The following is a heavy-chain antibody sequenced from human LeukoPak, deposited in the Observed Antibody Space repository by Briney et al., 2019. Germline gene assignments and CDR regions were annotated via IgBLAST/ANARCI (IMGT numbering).Heavy chain of an antibody. D-gene: IGHD2/OR15-2a*01. CDR2: ISSGSSYI. V-gene: IGHV3-21*01. CDR1: GFTFSTYT. J-gene: IGHJ4*02. CDR3: ARDFYDGFALDY. Sequence: GGSLRLSCTASGFTFSTYTMNWVRQAPGRGLEWVSSISSGSSYIYYADSVKGRFTISRDNARNSLYLQMDNLRAEDTGVYYCARDFYDGFALDYWGQGTLVTVSS.